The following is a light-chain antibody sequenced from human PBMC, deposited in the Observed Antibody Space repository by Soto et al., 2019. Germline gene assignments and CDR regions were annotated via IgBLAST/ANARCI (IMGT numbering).Light chain of an antibody. J-gene: IGKJ5*01. CDR3: MQGTPPIT. V-gene: IGKV2-30*01. Sequence: DVVMTQSPLSLPVTLGQPASISCRSSQSLVYSDGNTYLNWFQQRPGQSPRRLIYRVSNRDSGVPDRFSGSGSGTDFTLKISRVEAEDVGLYYCMQGTPPITFGQGTRLEIK. CDR2: RVS. CDR1: QSLVYSDGNTY.